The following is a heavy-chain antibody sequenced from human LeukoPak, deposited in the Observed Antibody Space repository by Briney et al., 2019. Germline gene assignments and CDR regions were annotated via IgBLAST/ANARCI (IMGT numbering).Heavy chain of an antibody. CDR3: AELGITMIGDV. CDR2: INSDGSST. V-gene: IGHV3-74*01. CDR1: GFTFRSYW. Sequence: QSGGSLRLSCAASGFTFRSYWMHWVRQAPGKGLVWVSRINSDGSSTSYADSVKGRFTISRDNAKNSLYLQMNSLRAEDTAVYYCAELGITMIGDVWGKGTTVTISS. J-gene: IGHJ6*04. D-gene: IGHD3-10*02.